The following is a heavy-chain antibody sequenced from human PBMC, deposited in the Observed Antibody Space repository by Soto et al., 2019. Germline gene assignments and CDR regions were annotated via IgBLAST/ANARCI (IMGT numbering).Heavy chain of an antibody. CDR3: ARSGGNDVYYYMDV. V-gene: IGHV4-34*11. CDR1: GGSFSGYY. D-gene: IGHD1-1*01. CDR2: IFYSGST. Sequence: SETLSLTCAVYGGSFSGYYWSWIRQPPGKGLEWIGYIFYSGSTNYNPSLKSRVTISVDTSKNQFSLKLSSVTAADTAVYFCARSGGNDVYYYMDVWGQGTTVTVSS. J-gene: IGHJ6*02.